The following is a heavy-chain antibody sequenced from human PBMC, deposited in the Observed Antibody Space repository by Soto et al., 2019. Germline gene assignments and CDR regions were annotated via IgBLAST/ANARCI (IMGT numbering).Heavy chain of an antibody. V-gene: IGHV1-69*02. CDR1: GGTFRNYP. Sequence: VQLVQSGTEVKKPGSSVKVSCKASGGTFRNYPINWVRQAPGQGLEWMGSIFPLTDIPDYAQNFQARLTISADKSTSTAYMELSSLTSDATAMYFCARGPLVVLNYFESWGQGTLVTVSS. J-gene: IGHJ4*02. CDR2: IFPLTDIP. CDR3: ARGPLVVLNYFES.